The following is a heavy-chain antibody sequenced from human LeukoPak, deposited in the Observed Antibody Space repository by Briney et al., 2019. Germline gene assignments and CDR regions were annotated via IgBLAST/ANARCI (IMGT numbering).Heavy chain of an antibody. D-gene: IGHD6-19*01. CDR3: ARGSSGFTGFDY. Sequence: PGGSLRLSCAATGFTFDDYAMHWVRQAPGKGLEWVSVIGTAGDTYYPGSVRGRFTISREKAKNSLYLQMNSLRAGDTAVYYCARGSSGFTGFDYWGQGTLVTVSS. CDR1: GFTFDDYA. CDR2: IGTAGDT. V-gene: IGHV3-13*01. J-gene: IGHJ4*02.